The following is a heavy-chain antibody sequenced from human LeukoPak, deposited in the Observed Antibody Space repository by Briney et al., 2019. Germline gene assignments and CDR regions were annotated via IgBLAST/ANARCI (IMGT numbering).Heavy chain of an antibody. Sequence: GGSLRLSCAASGFTVSSNYMSWVRQAPGKGLEWVSVIYSGGSTYYADSVKGRLTISRDNSKNTLYLQMNSLRAEDTAVYYCARDLGFGESLIYYYYGMDVWGQGTTVTVSS. J-gene: IGHJ6*02. D-gene: IGHD3-10*01. V-gene: IGHV3-66*01. CDR1: GFTVSSNY. CDR3: ARDLGFGESLIYYYYGMDV. CDR2: IYSGGST.